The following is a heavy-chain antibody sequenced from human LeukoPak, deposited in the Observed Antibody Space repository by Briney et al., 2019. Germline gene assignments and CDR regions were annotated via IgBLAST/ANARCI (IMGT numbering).Heavy chain of an antibody. V-gene: IGHV3-48*04. CDR3: AREGGSYSPIDY. J-gene: IGHJ4*02. D-gene: IGHD1-26*01. CDR2: IGSTSTTI. Sequence: AGGSLRLSCAAPGFTLSSYSMNWVRQAPGRGLEWVSYIGSTSTTIYYADSVKGRFTTSRDNAKNSLYLQMNSLRAEDTAVYYCAREGGSYSPIDYWGQGTLVTVSS. CDR1: GFTLSSYS.